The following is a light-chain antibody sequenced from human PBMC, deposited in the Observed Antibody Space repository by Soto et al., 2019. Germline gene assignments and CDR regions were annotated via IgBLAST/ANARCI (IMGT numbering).Light chain of an antibody. CDR2: DVS. V-gene: IGKV3-20*01. Sequence: EIVLTQSPGTLSLSPGERATLFCRSSHSVSSNYLAWYQQKPGQAPRLLIYDVSSRATGIPDRFSGSGSGTDFTLTISRLEPVDFEVYYCQQYGISPTFGQGTNVEIK. CDR3: QQYGISPT. CDR1: HSVSSNY. J-gene: IGKJ1*01.